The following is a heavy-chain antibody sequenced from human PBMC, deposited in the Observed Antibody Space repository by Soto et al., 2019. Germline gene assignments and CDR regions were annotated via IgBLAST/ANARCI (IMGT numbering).Heavy chain of an antibody. D-gene: IGHD2-21*01. J-gene: IGHJ4*02. CDR3: ARELPISWSFDY. V-gene: IGHV3-74*01. Sequence: EVQLVESGGDFVQSGGSLRLSCEASGFTFSSYWMHWVRQIPGKGLEWLVRTNTDGKSANFADSVKGRFTLSRDNAGNILYLEMHSLRVEDTAVYYCARELPISWSFDYWGQGTPVTVSS. CDR2: TNTDGKSA. CDR1: GFTFSSYW.